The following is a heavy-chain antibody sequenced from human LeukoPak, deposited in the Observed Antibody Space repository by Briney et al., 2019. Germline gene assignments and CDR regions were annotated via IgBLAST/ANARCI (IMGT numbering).Heavy chain of an antibody. D-gene: IGHD6-13*01. Sequence: RSGGSLRLSCAASGFTFDDYAMHWVRQAPGKGLEWVSLITWNGGNTYYADSVKGRFTISRDNSINSLYLQMNSLRAEDTALYYCAKADSSTWPDAFDIWGQGTMVTVSS. J-gene: IGHJ3*02. CDR3: AKADSSTWPDAFDI. V-gene: IGHV3-43D*03. CDR1: GFTFDDYA. CDR2: ITWNGGNT.